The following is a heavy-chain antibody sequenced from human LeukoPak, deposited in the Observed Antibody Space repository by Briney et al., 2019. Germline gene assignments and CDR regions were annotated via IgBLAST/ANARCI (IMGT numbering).Heavy chain of an antibody. Sequence: SETLSLTCTVSGGSISSYYWSWIRQPPGKGLEWIGSIYHGGSTYYNPSLRSRVIVSVDTSKNQFSLKLSSVTAADTAVYYCARDDRDGYNLGGIDYWGQGTLVTVSS. CDR1: GGSISSYY. CDR2: IYHGGST. D-gene: IGHD5-24*01. J-gene: IGHJ4*02. CDR3: ARDDRDGYNLGGIDY. V-gene: IGHV4-59*01.